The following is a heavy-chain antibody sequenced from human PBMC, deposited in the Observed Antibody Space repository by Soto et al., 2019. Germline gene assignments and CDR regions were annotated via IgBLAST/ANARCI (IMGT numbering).Heavy chain of an antibody. CDR2: IWYDGSNK. J-gene: IGHJ1*01. D-gene: IGHD6-19*01. CDR1: GFTFSNYG. CDR3: ARADGSGWYFQH. V-gene: IGHV3-33*01. Sequence: QVQLVESGGGVVQPGRSLRLSCAASGFTFSNYGMHWVRQAPGKGLEWVAVIWYDGSNKNYADSVKGRVTISRDNSRNTLDLEMNSLGAEDTAVYYCARADGSGWYFQHWGQGTLVTVSS.